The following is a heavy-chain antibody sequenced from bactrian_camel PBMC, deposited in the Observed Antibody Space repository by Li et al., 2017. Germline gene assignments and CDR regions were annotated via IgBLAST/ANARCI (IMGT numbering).Heavy chain of an antibody. D-gene: IGHD3*01. J-gene: IGHJ4*01. CDR1: GYTYDTYC. CDR3: AADPAEETSGEWCFIRQNYY. CDR2: IDSDGDT. V-gene: IGHV3S55*01. Sequence: HVQLVESGGGSVQAGGSLRLSCAARGYTYDTYCMGWFRRPPGKEREGIAVIDSDGDTAYAESLKDRFTISVDNAKNTVSLEMTSLTPEDTAVYYCAADPAEETSGEWCFIRQNYYFGQGTQVTVS.